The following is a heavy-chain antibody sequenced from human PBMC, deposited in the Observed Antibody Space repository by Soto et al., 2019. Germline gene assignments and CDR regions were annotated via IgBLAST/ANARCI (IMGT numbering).Heavy chain of an antibody. CDR1: GGSISSGDYY. CDR2: IYYSGST. Sequence: ASETLSLTCTVSGGSISSGDYYWSWIRQPPGKGLEWIGYIYYSGSTYYNPSLKSRVTISVDTPKNQISLALTSVTAADTAVYYCARAKFESTGWHQFDIWGQGTLVTVSS. J-gene: IGHJ4*02. D-gene: IGHD7-27*01. CDR3: ARAKFESTGWHQFDI. V-gene: IGHV4-30-4*01.